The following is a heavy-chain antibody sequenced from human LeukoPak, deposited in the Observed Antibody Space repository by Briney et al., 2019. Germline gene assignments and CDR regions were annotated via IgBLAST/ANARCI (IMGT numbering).Heavy chain of an antibody. Sequence: PLRSLRLSCAASRFTFRSDGMRRVRQAPGKGLESLAVIGNDVSNKYYADSVKGRFTIFRDNSKITLYLQMNSLRVEVTAVYYCAKDHVWGRYRYTGGRYYYYYMDVWGKGTTVTVSS. CDR3: AKDHVWGRYRYTGGRYYYYYMDV. CDR1: RFTFRSDG. D-gene: IGHD3-16*02. J-gene: IGHJ6*03. V-gene: IGHV3-33*06. CDR2: IGNDVSNK.